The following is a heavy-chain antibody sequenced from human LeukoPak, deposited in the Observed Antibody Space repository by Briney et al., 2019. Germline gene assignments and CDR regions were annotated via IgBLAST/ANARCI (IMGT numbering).Heavy chain of an antibody. J-gene: IGHJ4*02. CDR2: IIPIFGTA. V-gene: IGHV1-69*13. Sequence: GASVKVSCKASGGTFSSYAISWVRQAPGQGLEWMGGIIPIFGTANYAQKFQGRVTITADESTSTAYMELSSLRSEDTAVYYCARAPSLTLDGYNFDYWGQGTLVTVSS. D-gene: IGHD5-24*01. CDR3: ARAPSLTLDGYNFDY. CDR1: GGTFSSYA.